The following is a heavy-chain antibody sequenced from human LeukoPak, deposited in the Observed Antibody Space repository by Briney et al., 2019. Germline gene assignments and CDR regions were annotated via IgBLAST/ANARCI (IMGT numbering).Heavy chain of an antibody. V-gene: IGHV4-59*01. Sequence: SETLSLTCTVSGGSISSYYWSWIRQPPGKGLEWIGYIYYSGSTNYNPSLKSRVTISVDMSKNQFSLKLSSVTAADTAVYYCARYSSGWGGNWFDPWGQGTLVTVSS. D-gene: IGHD6-19*01. J-gene: IGHJ5*02. CDR1: GGSISSYY. CDR3: ARYSSGWGGNWFDP. CDR2: IYYSGST.